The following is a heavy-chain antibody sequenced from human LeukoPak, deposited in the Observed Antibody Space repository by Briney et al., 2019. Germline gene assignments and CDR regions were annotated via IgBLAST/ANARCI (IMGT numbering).Heavy chain of an antibody. CDR1: GYTFTGYY. D-gene: IGHD2-15*01. CDR2: TNPNSGST. V-gene: IGHV1-2*02. J-gene: IGHJ6*02. Sequence: ASVTVSCKASGYTFTGYYMHWVRQAPGQGLEWMGWTNPNSGSTTSAQKFQGRVTMTRETSISTAYMELSRLRSDDTAVYYCARDGRYCSGGSCYWNYYGMDVWGQGTTVTVSS. CDR3: ARDGRYCSGGSCYWNYYGMDV.